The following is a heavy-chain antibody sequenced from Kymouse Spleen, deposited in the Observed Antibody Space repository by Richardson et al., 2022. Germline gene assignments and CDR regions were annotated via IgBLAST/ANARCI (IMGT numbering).Heavy chain of an antibody. CDR3: ARTVRGVRNFDY. J-gene: IGHJ4*02. V-gene: IGHV4-34*01. D-gene: IGHD3-10*01. Sequence: QVQLQQWGAGLLKPSETLSLTCAVYGGSFSGYYWSWIRQPPGKGLEWIGEINHSGSTNYNPSLKSRVTISVDTSKNQFSLKLSSVTAADTAVYYCARTVRGVRNFDYWGQGTLVTVSS. CDR2: INHSGST. CDR1: GGSFSGYY.